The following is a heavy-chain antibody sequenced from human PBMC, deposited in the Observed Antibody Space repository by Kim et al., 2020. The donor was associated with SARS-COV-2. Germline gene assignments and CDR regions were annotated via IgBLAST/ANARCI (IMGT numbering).Heavy chain of an antibody. V-gene: IGHV3-48*04. J-gene: IGHJ6*02. Sequence: GGSLRLSCAASGFTFSSYSMNWVRQAPGKGLEWVSYISSSSSTIYYADSVKGRFTISRDNAKNSLYLQMNSLRAEDTAVYYCARAVDSSSWYFHSNYYYYGMDVWGQGTTVTVSS. D-gene: IGHD6-13*01. CDR2: ISSSSSTI. CDR3: ARAVDSSSWYFHSNYYYYGMDV. CDR1: GFTFSSYS.